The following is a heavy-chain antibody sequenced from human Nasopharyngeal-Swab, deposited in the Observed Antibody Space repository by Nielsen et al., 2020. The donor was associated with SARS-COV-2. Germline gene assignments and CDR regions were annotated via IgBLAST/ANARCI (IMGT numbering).Heavy chain of an antibody. CDR3: ARAILWFGELFPYFDY. V-gene: IGHV4-31*03. Sequence: SETLSLTCTVSGGSISSGGYYWNWIRQHPGKGLEWIGYIYYSGSTYYNPSLKSRVTISVDTSKNQFSLKLSSVTAADTAVYYCARAILWFGELFPYFDYWGQGTLVTVSS. J-gene: IGHJ4*02. CDR2: IYYSGST. D-gene: IGHD3-10*01. CDR1: GGSISSGGYY.